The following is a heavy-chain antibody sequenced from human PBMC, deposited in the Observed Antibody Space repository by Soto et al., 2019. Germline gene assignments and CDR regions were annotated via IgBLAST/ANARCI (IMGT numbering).Heavy chain of an antibody. V-gene: IGHV3-23*01. CDR2: ISSSGGTT. Sequence: EVQLLESGGGLVQPGGSLRLSCAASGFTFSNYAMNWVRQAPGKGLEWVSIISSSGGTTYYADSVKGRFPISRDSSSNTLYLAINSLRAEDTAVYYCAKGTTSRRDEYYFYYYMDVWGRGTTVTVSS. CDR3: AKGTTSRRDEYYFYYYMDV. D-gene: IGHD1-1*01. CDR1: GFTFSNYA. J-gene: IGHJ6*03.